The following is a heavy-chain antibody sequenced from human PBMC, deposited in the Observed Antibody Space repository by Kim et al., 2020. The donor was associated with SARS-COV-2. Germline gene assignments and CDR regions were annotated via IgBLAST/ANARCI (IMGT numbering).Heavy chain of an antibody. CDR3: ARHYPGAPRYMDV. CDR1: GGSISSSGYY. J-gene: IGHJ6*03. CDR2: VSYVGSS. V-gene: IGHV4-39*01. Sequence: SETLSLTCTVSGGSISSSGYYWGWIRQPPGKGLEWIGSVSYVGSSFYNSSLKSRVTISVDTSKNQFSLKLSSVTAADTAMYYCARHYPGAPRYMDVGGKG. D-gene: IGHD3-10*01.